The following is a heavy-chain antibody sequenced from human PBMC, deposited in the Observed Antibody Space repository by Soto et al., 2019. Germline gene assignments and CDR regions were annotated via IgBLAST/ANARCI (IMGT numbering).Heavy chain of an antibody. CDR3: ASLGTTMTSFDY. D-gene: IGHD1-7*01. Sequence: LRETLSLTCAVSGGSTSSSNWWTWVRQPPGKGLEWIGQIFHSGTTNYNPSLKSRVIISLDKSKNQFSLQLSSVTAADTAVYYCASLGTTMTSFDYWGQGTLVTVSS. CDR1: GGSTSSSNW. V-gene: IGHV4-4*03. J-gene: IGHJ4*02. CDR2: IFHSGTT.